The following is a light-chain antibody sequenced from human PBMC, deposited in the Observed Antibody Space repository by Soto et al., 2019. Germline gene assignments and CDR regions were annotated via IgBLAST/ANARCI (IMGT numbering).Light chain of an antibody. CDR1: SSDVGGYDY. CDR3: SSYSSSSTLVV. V-gene: IGLV2-14*03. Sequence: QSVLTQPASVSGSPGQSITISCTGTSSDVGGYDYVSWYQQYPGKAPKLMIYDVSNRPSGVSHRFSGSKSGTTASLTISGLQAEDEADYYCSSYSSSSTLVVFGGGTKVTVL. J-gene: IGLJ2*01. CDR2: DVS.